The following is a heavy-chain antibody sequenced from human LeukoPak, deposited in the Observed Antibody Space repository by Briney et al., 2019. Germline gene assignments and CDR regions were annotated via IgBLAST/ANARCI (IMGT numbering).Heavy chain of an antibody. V-gene: IGHV1-24*01. D-gene: IGHD3-10*01. CDR1: GYTLTELS. Sequence: GASVKVSCKASGYTLTELSMHWVRQAPGKGLEWMGGFDPEDGETIYAQKFQGRVTMTEDTSTDTAYMELSSLRSEDTAVYYCATTLWFGELLSRDYYYGMDVWGQGTRSPSP. CDR3: ATTLWFGELLSRDYYYGMDV. CDR2: FDPEDGET. J-gene: IGHJ6*02.